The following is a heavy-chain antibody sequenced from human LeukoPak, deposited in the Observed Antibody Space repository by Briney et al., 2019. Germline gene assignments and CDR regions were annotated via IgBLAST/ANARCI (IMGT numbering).Heavy chain of an antibody. CDR2: IKSKTDGGTR. Sequence: GGSLRLSCAVSGFTSSNAWMSWVRQAPGKGLEWVGRIKSKTDGGTRDYAAPVKGRFTITRDDSKNTLYLQMNSLKTEDTAVYYCTTFDYAAFLIWGQGTMVTVSS. J-gene: IGHJ3*02. V-gene: IGHV3-15*01. CDR1: GFTSSNAW. CDR3: TTFDYAAFLI. D-gene: IGHD4/OR15-4a*01.